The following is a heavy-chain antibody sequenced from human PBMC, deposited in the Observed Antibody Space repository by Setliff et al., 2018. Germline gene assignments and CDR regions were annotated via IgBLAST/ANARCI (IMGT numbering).Heavy chain of an antibody. D-gene: IGHD3-3*01. CDR2: IYYSGST. J-gene: IGHJ4*02. Sequence: SETLSLTCAVSGYSISSGGYYWSWIRQHPGKGLEWIGYIYYSGSTYYNPSLKSRVTISVDTSKNQFSLKLSSVTAADTAVYYCARAYNFWSGYFDYWGQGTLVTVSS. CDR1: GYSISSGGYY. CDR3: ARAYNFWSGYFDY. V-gene: IGHV4-31*11.